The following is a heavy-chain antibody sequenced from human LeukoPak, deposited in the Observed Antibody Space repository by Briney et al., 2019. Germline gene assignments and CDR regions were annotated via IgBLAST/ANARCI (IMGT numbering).Heavy chain of an antibody. CDR1: GFPLTSHA. CDR2: ISSSGTST. CDR3: AREGLGTYYYYYYGMDV. D-gene: IGHD7-27*01. Sequence: GGSLRLSCAAAGFPLTSHAMTWVRQAPGKGLDWVSTISSSGTSTTYADSVKGRFTISRDNFKNTLFLQMNSLRAEDTAVYYCAREGLGTYYYYYYGMDVWGQGTTVTVSS. V-gene: IGHV3-23*01. J-gene: IGHJ6*02.